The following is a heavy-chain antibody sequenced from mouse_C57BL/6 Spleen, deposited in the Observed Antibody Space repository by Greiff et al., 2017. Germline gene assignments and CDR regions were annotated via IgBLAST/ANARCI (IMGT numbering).Heavy chain of an antibody. V-gene: IGHV1-81*01. D-gene: IGHD1-1*01. J-gene: IGHJ2*01. CDR1: GYTFTSYG. Sequence: QVQLKESGAELARPGASVKLSCKASGYTFTSYGISWVKQRTGQGLEWIGEIYPRSGNTYTNEKFKGKATLTADKSSSTAYMELRSLTSEDSAVYFCARRGTTDLPYRDYWGQGTTLTVSS. CDR3: ARRGTTDLPYRDY. CDR2: IYPRSGNT.